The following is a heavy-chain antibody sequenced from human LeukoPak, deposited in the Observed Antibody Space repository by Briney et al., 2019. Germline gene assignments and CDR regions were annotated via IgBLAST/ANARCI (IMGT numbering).Heavy chain of an antibody. CDR1: GYTFTGYY. D-gene: IGHD2-15*01. Sequence: ASVKVSCEASGYTFTGYYMHWVRQAPGQGLEWMGWINPNSGGTNYAQKFQGRVTMTRDTSISTAYTELSRLRSDDTAVYYCAREGISANWFDPWGQGTLVTVSS. CDR3: AREGISANWFDP. J-gene: IGHJ5*02. CDR2: INPNSGGT. V-gene: IGHV1-2*02.